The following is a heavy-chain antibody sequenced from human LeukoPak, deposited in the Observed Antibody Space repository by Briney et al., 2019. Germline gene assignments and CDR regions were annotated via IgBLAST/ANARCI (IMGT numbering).Heavy chain of an antibody. CDR3: ARGSTFDP. CDR2: ISAYNGNT. Sequence: ASVKVSCKASGYTFTSYGISWVRQPPGQGLEWMGWISAYNGNTNYAQKFQGRVTMTRDTSISTAYMELSRLRSDDTAVYYCARGSTFDPWGQGTLVTVSS. CDR1: GYTFTSYG. V-gene: IGHV1-18*04. J-gene: IGHJ5*02.